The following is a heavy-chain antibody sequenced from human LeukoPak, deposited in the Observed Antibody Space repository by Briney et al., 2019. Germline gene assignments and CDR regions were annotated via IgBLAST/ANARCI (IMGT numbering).Heavy chain of an antibody. CDR3: ARDSRIAAEDYYYYGMDV. J-gene: IGHJ6*02. Sequence: SVEVSCKASGGTFSSYAISWVRQAPGQGLEWMGRIIPILGIANYAQKFQGRVTITADKSTSTAYMELSSLRSEDTAVYYCARDSRIAAEDYYYYGMDVWGQGTTVTVSS. CDR1: GGTFSSYA. D-gene: IGHD6-13*01. CDR2: IIPILGIA. V-gene: IGHV1-69*04.